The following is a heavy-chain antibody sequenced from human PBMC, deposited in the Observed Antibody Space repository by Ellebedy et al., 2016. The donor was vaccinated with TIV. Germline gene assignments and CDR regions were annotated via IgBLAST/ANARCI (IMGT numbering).Heavy chain of an antibody. D-gene: IGHD6-6*01. CDR2: MNPNSGNT. V-gene: IGHV1-8*01. CDR3: ARGGYEAARLFTNWFDP. J-gene: IGHJ5*02. CDR1: GYTFTSYD. Sequence: ASVKVSCXASGYTFTSYDINWVRQATGQGLEWMGWMNPNSGNTGYAQKFQGRVTMTRNTSISTAYMELSSLRSEDTAVYYCARGGYEAARLFTNWFDPWGQGTLVTVSS.